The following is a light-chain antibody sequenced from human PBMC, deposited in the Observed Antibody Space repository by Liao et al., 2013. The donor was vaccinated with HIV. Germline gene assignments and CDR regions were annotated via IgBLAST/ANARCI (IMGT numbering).Light chain of an antibody. CDR1: KLSDKF. CDR2: QDD. J-gene: IGLJ2*01. CDR3: QAWDTTTAV. V-gene: IGLV3-1*01. Sequence: SFELTQPPSVSVSPGQTATITCSGHKLSDKFTSWYQQRPGQSPVLVIYQDDKRPSGIPERFSGSNSGNTATLTISGTQAMDEADYYCQAWDTTTAVFGGGTKLTVL.